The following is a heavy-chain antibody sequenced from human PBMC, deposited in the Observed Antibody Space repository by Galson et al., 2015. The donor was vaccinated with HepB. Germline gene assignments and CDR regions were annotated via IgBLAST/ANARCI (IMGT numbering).Heavy chain of an antibody. V-gene: IGHV3-7*03. J-gene: IGHJ3*02. CDR2: IKQDGSEK. CDR1: GFTFSSYW. CDR3: ARGGPAIAARPMNI. D-gene: IGHD6-6*01. Sequence: SLRLSCAASGFTFSSYWMSWVRQAPGKGLEWVANIKQDGSEKYYVDSVKGRFTISRDNAKNSLYLQMNSLRAEDTAVYYCARGGPAIAARPMNIWGQGTMVTVSS.